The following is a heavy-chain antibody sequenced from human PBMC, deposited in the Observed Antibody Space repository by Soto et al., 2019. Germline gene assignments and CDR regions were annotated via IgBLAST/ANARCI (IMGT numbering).Heavy chain of an antibody. Sequence: QVQLVQSGAEMKEPGASVKVSCKASGYTFTSYDINWVRQATGQGLEWMGWMYPNSGNTGYAQKFQGRVTMTRNTSISTAYMELSSLRSEDTAVYYCARGLLSMVRGVNPDAHYYYYMDVWGKGTTVTVSS. V-gene: IGHV1-8*01. D-gene: IGHD3-10*01. CDR3: ARGLLSMVRGVNPDAHYYYYMDV. CDR2: MYPNSGNT. J-gene: IGHJ6*03. CDR1: GYTFTSYD.